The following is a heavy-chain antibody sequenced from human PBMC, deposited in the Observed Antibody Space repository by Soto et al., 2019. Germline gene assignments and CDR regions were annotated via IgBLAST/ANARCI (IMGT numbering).Heavy chain of an antibody. J-gene: IGHJ1*01. D-gene: IGHD7-27*01. Sequence: SETLSLTCSFFGFSISFGNYSWTWIRQPPGKGLELIGYIYKSGSTHYNPSLKSRVSISVDVSKDQFSLNLSSVTAADTAVYYCVRNGDIWGQGTLVTVSS. CDR1: GFSISFGNYS. CDR3: VRNGDI. CDR2: IYKSGST. V-gene: IGHV4-61*01.